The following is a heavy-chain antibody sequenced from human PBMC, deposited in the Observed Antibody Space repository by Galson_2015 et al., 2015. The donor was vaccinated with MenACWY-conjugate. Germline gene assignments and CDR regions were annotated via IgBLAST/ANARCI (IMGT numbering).Heavy chain of an antibody. Sequence: SLRLSCAASGFTFSSYCMNWVRQAPGKGLEWVSYISSSSSTIYYADSVKGRFTISRDNAKNSLYPQMNSLRAEDTAVYYCARDSVLGGRYRMYYFDYWGQGHPGPRLL. CDR1: GFTFSSYC. D-gene: IGHD1-26*01. CDR2: ISSSSSTI. V-gene: IGHV3-48*04. J-gene: IGHJ4*02. CDR3: ARDSVLGGRYRMYYFDY.